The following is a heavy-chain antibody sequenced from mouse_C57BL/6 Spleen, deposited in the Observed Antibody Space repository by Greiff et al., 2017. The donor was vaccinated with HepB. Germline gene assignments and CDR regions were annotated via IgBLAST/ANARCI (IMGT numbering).Heavy chain of an antibody. D-gene: IGHD2-4*01. CDR2: IRNKANNHAT. V-gene: IGHV6-6*01. CDR1: GFTFSDAW. CDR3: TSIYYDYDGYFDY. Sequence: EVMLVESGGGLVQPGGSMKLSCAASGFTFSDAWMDWVRQSPEKGLEWVAEIRNKANNHATYYAESVKGRFTISRDDSKSSVYLQMNSLRAEDTGIYYCTSIYYDYDGYFDYWGQGTTLTVSS. J-gene: IGHJ2*01.